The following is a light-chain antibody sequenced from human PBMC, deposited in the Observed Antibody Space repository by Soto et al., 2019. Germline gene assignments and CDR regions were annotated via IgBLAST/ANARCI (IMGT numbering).Light chain of an antibody. V-gene: IGLV2-14*01. CDR1: NSDIGTYNY. CDR3: SSYTTSSPYV. Sequence: SVLTQPSSVSVSPGQSITISCTGTNSDIGTYNYVSWYQQHPGKAPKLIIYEVSNRPSGVSNRFSGSKSGNTASLTISGLQAEDEADYYCSSYTTSSPYVFGTGTKVTVL. J-gene: IGLJ1*01. CDR2: EVS.